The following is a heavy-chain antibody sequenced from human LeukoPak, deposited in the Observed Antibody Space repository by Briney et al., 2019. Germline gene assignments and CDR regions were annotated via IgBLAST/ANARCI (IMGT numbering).Heavy chain of an antibody. D-gene: IGHD5-12*01. J-gene: IGHJ4*02. Sequence: GGSLRLSCAASGFTFSSHAMNWVRQAPGKGLEWVSGINSGGGSTYYADSVKGRFTISRDNSKNTLYLQMNSLRGEDTAVYYCAKRLEAVATTIDYWGQGTLVTVSS. CDR2: INSGGGST. V-gene: IGHV3-23*01. CDR1: GFTFSSHA. CDR3: AKRLEAVATTIDY.